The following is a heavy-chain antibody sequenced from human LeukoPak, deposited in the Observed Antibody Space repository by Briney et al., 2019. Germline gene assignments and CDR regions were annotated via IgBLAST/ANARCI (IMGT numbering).Heavy chain of an antibody. CDR2: LSSDGITQ. D-gene: IGHD3-22*01. Sequence: GGSLELPCVPSGSTLIPYAMHGSPKAPGKGLDWVTILSSDGITQNYADSVRGRFTISRDDSKKTLYLQMNSLRREDTAIYYCARGAPRVVAFDHWGQGALVTVSS. J-gene: IGHJ4*02. CDR3: ARGAPRVVAFDH. V-gene: IGHV3-30*04. CDR1: GSTLIPYA.